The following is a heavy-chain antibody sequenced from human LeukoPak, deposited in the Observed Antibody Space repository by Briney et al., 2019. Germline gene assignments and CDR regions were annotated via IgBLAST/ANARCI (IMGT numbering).Heavy chain of an antibody. CDR1: GFTFSSYA. CDR2: ISGSGGST. CDR3: AKGGLAAGFDY. Sequence: GGSLRLSCAASGFTFSSYAMSWVRQAPGKELEWVSAISGSGGSTHYADSVKGRFTISRGNSRNTLYLQMNGLRAEDTAVYYCAKGGLAAGFDYWGQGSLVTVSS. J-gene: IGHJ4*02. D-gene: IGHD3-10*01. V-gene: IGHV3-23*01.